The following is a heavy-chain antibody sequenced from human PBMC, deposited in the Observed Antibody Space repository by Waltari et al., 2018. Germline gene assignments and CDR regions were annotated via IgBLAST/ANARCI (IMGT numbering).Heavy chain of an antibody. J-gene: IGHJ3*02. CDR2: IYTSGST. D-gene: IGHD3-3*01. V-gene: IGHV4-4*07. Sequence: QVQLQESGPGLVKPSETLSLTCTASGGSISSYYWSWLRQPAGKGLEWIGRIYTSGSTNYNPSLKSRVTMSVDTSKNQFSLKLSSVTAADTAVYYCAREREERFHRTPNFDIWGQGTMVTVSS. CDR3: AREREERFHRTPNFDI. CDR1: GGSISSYY.